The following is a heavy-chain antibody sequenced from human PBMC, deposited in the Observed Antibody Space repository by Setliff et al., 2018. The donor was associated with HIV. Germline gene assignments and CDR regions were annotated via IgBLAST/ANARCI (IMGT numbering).Heavy chain of an antibody. CDR1: GGSISSGGYY. CDR3: ARVPTNPDFYYYYMDV. J-gene: IGHJ6*03. CDR2: IYYSGGT. Sequence: PSETLPLTCTVSGGSISSGGYYWSWIRQHPGKGLEWIGYIYYSGGTYYNPSLKSRVTISVDTSKNQFSLKLSSVTAADTAVYYCARVPTNPDFYYYYMDVWGKGTTVTVSS. V-gene: IGHV4-31*03.